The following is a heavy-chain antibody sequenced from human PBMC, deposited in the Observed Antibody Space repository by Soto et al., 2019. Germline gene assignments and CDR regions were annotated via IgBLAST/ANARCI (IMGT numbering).Heavy chain of an antibody. CDR3: ARDLKGERFLEWLPYYYYGMDV. Sequence: PSETLSLTCTVSGGSISSGDYYWSWIRQPPGKGMEWIGYIYCSGSTYYNPSLKSRVTISVDTSKNQFSLKLSSVTAADTAVYYCARDLKGERFLEWLPYYYYGMDVWGQGTTVTVSS. V-gene: IGHV4-30-4*01. CDR2: IYCSGST. CDR1: GGSISSGDYY. J-gene: IGHJ6*02. D-gene: IGHD3-3*01.